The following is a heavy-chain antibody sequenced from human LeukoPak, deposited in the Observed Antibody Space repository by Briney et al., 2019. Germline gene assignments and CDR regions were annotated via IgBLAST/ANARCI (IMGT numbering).Heavy chain of an antibody. CDR2: ISGDGSSR. Sequence: GGSLRLSCAASGFXFGDYGIHWVRQAPGKGLEWVSLISGDGSSRYYTDSVKGRFTISRDDSKNSLYLQMNRLRAEDTAVYYCARDLWGDRDGFFDSWGLGTLVTVSS. J-gene: IGHJ4*02. CDR3: ARDLWGDRDGFFDS. V-gene: IGHV3-43*02. CDR1: GFXFGDYG. D-gene: IGHD5-24*01.